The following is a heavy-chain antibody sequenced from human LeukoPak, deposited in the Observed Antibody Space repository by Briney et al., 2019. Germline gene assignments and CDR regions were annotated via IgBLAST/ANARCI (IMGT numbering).Heavy chain of an antibody. J-gene: IGHJ5*02. D-gene: IGHD1-7*01. CDR3: ARGGILTGTNWFDP. CDR2: IRYSGST. V-gene: IGHV4-59*01. Sequence: SETLSLTCTVTGGSISNYYWSWIRQPPGKGLEWIGHIRYSGSTNYNPSLKSRVTISVDTSKNQFSLKLSSVTAADTAVYYCARGGILTGTNWFDPWGQGTLVTVSS. CDR1: GGSISNYY.